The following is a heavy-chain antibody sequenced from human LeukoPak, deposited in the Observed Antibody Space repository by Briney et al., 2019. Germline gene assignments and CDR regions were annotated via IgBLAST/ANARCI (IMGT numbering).Heavy chain of an antibody. V-gene: IGHV4-39*01. CDR2: INHSGST. Sequence: PSETLSLTCTVSGDSISSSSYYWSWIRQPPGKGLEWIGEINHSGSTNYNPSLKSRVTISVDTSKNQFSLKLSSVTAADTAVYYCARQGGSYPSPPFVGAFDIWGQGTMVTVSS. D-gene: IGHD1-26*01. CDR1: GDSISSSSYY. J-gene: IGHJ3*02. CDR3: ARQGGSYPSPPFVGAFDI.